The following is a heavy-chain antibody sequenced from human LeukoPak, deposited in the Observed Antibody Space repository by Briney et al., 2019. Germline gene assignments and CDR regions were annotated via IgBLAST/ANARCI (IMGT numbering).Heavy chain of an antibody. J-gene: IGHJ4*02. D-gene: IGHD3-22*01. CDR3: ARDYDSSFDY. Sequence: PPETLSLTCAVSGYSITSGYYWGWIRQPPGKGLEWIGSVYHSGSTYYNPSLKSRVTISVDTSKNQFSLKLNSVTAADTAMYYCARDYDSSFDYWGQGTLVTVSS. V-gene: IGHV4-38-2*02. CDR2: VYHSGST. CDR1: GYSITSGYY.